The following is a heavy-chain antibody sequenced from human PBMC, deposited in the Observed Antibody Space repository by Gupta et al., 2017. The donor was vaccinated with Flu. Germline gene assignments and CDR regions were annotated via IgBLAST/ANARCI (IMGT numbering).Heavy chain of an antibody. CDR1: GLRFSAAP. CDR3: ARGPSDFYDGDDAFDI. J-gene: IGHJ3*02. CDR2: IDRNGGNI. D-gene: IGHD3-22*01. V-gene: IGHV3-64*07. Sequence: EMQLVESGGGLVQPGGSLSLSCAASGLRFSAAPMHWVRQAPGKGLEFVSAIDRNGGNIYYADSVRGRFTISRDNSKNTLYLQMGGLRTEDMAIYYCARGPSDFYDGDDAFDIWGQGTKVTVSS.